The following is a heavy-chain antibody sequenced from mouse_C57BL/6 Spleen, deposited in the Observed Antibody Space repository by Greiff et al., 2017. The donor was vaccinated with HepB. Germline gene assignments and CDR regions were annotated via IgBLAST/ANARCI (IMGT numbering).Heavy chain of an antibody. J-gene: IGHJ3*01. Sequence: QVQLKESGPGLVQPSQSLSITCTASGFAFTSYGVHWVRQSPGKGLEWLGGIWSGGGTDYNAAFISRQSISKENSKCQVFFKMNSRQADDTAIYYCARNYNDYVFAYWGQGTLVTVSA. CDR2: IWSGGGT. CDR1: GFAFTSYG. D-gene: IGHD2-4*01. V-gene: IGHV2-2*01. CDR3: ARNYNDYVFAY.